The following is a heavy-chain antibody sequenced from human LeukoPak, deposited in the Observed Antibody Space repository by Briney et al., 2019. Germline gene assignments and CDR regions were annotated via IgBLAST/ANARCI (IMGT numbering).Heavy chain of an antibody. V-gene: IGHV3-33*01. J-gene: IGHJ5*02. Sequence: GRSLRLSCAASGFIFSNYFMHWVRQAPGKGLEWVALSWSDGIKENYLDSVKGRFSISRDNSKNMVYLQMNSLRAEDTAVYYCARRGVVPAAMWPRVGYNWFDPWGQGTLVTVSS. CDR2: SWSDGIKE. CDR1: GFIFSNYF. CDR3: ARRGVVPAAMWPRVGYNWFDP. D-gene: IGHD2-2*01.